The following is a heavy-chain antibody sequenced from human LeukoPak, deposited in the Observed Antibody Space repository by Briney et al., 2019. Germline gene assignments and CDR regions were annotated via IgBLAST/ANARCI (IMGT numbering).Heavy chain of an antibody. Sequence: PSETLSLTCTVCGGSISSSSHYWGWIRQPPGKGLEWIGRIYYSGSTYYNPSLRSRVTISVDTSKNQFSLKLSSVTAADTAVYYCARLVAHFDYWGQGTLATVSS. CDR2: IYYSGST. CDR3: ARLVAHFDY. J-gene: IGHJ4*02. V-gene: IGHV4-39*01. D-gene: IGHD2-2*01. CDR1: GGSISSSSHY.